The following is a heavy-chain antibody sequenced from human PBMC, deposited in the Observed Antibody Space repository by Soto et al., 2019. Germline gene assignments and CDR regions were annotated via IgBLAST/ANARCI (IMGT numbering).Heavy chain of an antibody. CDR1: GFTVSSNY. CDR3: ARDTSHGVTIGGLDS. V-gene: IGHV3-53*01. Sequence: VGSLRLYCAASGFTVSSNYMSWVRQAPGKGLEWVSVIYSGGSTYYADSVKGRFTISRDNSKNSLYLELTDLRDDDTAVYYCARDTSHGVTIGGLDSWGQGTLVTVSS. J-gene: IGHJ4*02. D-gene: IGHD3-16*01. CDR2: IYSGGST.